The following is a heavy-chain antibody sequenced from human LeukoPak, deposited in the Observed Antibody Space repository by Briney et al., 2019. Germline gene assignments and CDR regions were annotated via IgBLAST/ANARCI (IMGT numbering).Heavy chain of an antibody. CDR2: IGTGGAT. D-gene: IGHD6-13*01. CDR3: ARGRGQQQRGNWFDP. Sequence: GGSLRLSCTASGFTFSSYDMHWFRQATGKGLEWVSAIGTGGATYYPDSVKGRFTISRENAKNSLYLQMNTLRAGDTAVYYCARGRGQQQRGNWFDPWGQGTLVTVSS. V-gene: IGHV3-13*01. J-gene: IGHJ5*02. CDR1: GFTFSSYD.